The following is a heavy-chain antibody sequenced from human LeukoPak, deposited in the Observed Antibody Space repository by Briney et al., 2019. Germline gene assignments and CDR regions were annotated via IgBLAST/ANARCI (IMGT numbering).Heavy chain of an antibody. CDR1: GFLFSSYG. D-gene: IGHD2-15*01. CDR2: ISSTCCTT. CDR3: AKNGDRGAYCSGGSCYPYYYYYMDV. Sequence: GGTLRLSCTASGFLFSSYGMSWVRQAPGKGLEWVSAISSTCCTTYYADPVKRRLTISRDNSKNTLYQQMNRLRAEDTAIYYCAKNGDRGAYCSGGSCYPYYYYYMDVWGKGTTVTISS. V-gene: IGHV3-23*01. J-gene: IGHJ6*03.